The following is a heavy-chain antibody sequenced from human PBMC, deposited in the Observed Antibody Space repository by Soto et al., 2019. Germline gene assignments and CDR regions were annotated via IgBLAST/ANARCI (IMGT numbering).Heavy chain of an antibody. J-gene: IGHJ6*03. CDR2: IYYSGST. CDR3: ARLEVPAAIYYYYYMDV. V-gene: IGHV4-39*07. D-gene: IGHD2-2*02. CDR1: GGSISSSSYY. Sequence: SETLSLTCTVSGGSISSSSYYWGWIRQPPGKGLEWIGSIYYSGSTYYNPSLKSRVTISVDTSKNQFSLKLSSVTAADTAVYYCARLEVPAAIYYYYYMDVWGKGTTVTVSS.